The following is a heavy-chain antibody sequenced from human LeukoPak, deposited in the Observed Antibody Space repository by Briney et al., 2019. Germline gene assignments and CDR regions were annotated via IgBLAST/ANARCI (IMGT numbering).Heavy chain of an antibody. CDR1: GFSFTSYW. CDR3: ARSGGGNHYYYYYMDV. V-gene: IGHV5-51*01. J-gene: IGHJ6*03. D-gene: IGHD4-23*01. CDR2: IYPGDSDT. Sequence: GEPLKISCKGSGFSFTSYWIGWVRQMPGKGLEWMGIIYPGDSDTRYSPSFQGQVTISADKSISTAHLQWSSLKASDTAMYYCARSGGGNHYYYYYMDVWGKGTTVTVSS.